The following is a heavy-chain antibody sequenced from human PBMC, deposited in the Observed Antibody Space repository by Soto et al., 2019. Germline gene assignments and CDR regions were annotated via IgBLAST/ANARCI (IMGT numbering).Heavy chain of an antibody. CDR1: GGTFSSYT. V-gene: IGHV1-69*08. D-gene: IGHD3-16*02. Sequence: QVQLVQSGAEVKKPGSSVKVSCKASGGTFSSYTISWVRQAPGQGLEWMGRIIPILGIANYAQKFQGRVTITADKSTSTAYMELSSLRSEDTAVYYCARDGWLGELSFDYWGQGTLVTVSS. J-gene: IGHJ4*02. CDR2: IIPILGIA. CDR3: ARDGWLGELSFDY.